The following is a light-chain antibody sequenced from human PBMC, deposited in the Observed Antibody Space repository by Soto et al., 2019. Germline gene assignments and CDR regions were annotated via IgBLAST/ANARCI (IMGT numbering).Light chain of an antibody. CDR2: RAS. CDR3: QQYKTYTYT. V-gene: IGKV1-5*03. J-gene: IGKJ2*01. Sequence: DIQMTQSPSTLSASVGDRVTITCRASQSIYRRLAWYQQKPGNAPKLLIYRASSLESGVPSRVSGSGSGTEFTLTISSLQPDDFTTYYCQQYKTYTYTFAQVTKLEIK. CDR1: QSIYRR.